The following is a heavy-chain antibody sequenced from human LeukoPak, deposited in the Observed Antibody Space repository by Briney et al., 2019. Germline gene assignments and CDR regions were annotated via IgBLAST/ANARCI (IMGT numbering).Heavy chain of an antibody. Sequence: GGSLRLSCAASGFTFSSYEMNWVRQAPGKGLEWVSYISSSGSTIYYADSVKGRFTIYRDNAKNSLYLQMNSLRAEDTAVYYCARDASAYYDSSGYFSGVDPWGQGTLVTVSS. J-gene: IGHJ5*02. CDR1: GFTFSSYE. CDR3: ARDASAYYDSSGYFSGVDP. V-gene: IGHV3-48*03. D-gene: IGHD3-22*01. CDR2: ISSSGSTI.